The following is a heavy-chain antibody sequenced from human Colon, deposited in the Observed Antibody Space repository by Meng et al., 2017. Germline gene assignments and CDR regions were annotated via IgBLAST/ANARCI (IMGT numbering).Heavy chain of an antibody. CDR3: ARGVDWAKSGNF. CDR2: IHPSGST. V-gene: IGHV4-34*01. Sequence: QVQLRQVGAGLLKPSETLSLPCAVYGGSFSDYYLTWIRQPPGKGLEWVGEIHPSGSTYYSPSLQSRVTITLDTSKNQFSLTLSSMTAADTAVYYCARGVDWAKSGNFWGQGTLVTVSS. D-gene: IGHD3-9*01. J-gene: IGHJ4*02. CDR1: GGSFSDYY.